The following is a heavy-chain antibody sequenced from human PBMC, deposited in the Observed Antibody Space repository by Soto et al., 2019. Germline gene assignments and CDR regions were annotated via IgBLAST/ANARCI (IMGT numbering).Heavy chain of an antibody. CDR3: ARLGGGDYFDY. Sequence: PSETLSLTCTVSGGSISSSSYYWGWIRQSPGKGLEWIGNIYYSGSTYYNPSLKSRVTISVDTSKNQFSLKLSSVTAADTAVYYCARLGGGDYFDYWGQGTLVTVS. V-gene: IGHV4-39*01. CDR2: IYYSGST. CDR1: GGSISSSSYY. J-gene: IGHJ4*02. D-gene: IGHD1-26*01.